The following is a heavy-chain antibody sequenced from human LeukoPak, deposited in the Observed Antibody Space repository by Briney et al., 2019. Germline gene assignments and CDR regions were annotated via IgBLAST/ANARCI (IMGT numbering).Heavy chain of an antibody. CDR1: GFTFSSYW. J-gene: IGHJ4*02. Sequence: GGSLRLSCAASGFTFSSYWMSGVGQAPGRGPGGVANIKQDGSEIYYVDSVKGRFTISRDNAKNSLYLQMNSLRVEDTAVYYCARVLMTPHFDYWGQGTLVTVSS. D-gene: IGHD3-16*01. V-gene: IGHV3-7*01. CDR3: ARVLMTPHFDY. CDR2: IKQDGSEI.